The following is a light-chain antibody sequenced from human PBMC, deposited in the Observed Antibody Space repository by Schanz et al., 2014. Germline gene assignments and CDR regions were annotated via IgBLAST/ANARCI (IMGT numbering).Light chain of an antibody. V-gene: IGKV2-30*02. CDR2: KVS. Sequence: DVVMTQSPLSLPVTLGQPASISCRSSQSLVHSDGNTYLNWFQQRPGQSPRRLIYKVSNRDSGVPDRFSGSGSGTDFTLKISRVEAEDVGVYYCMQGTHWPWTFGQGTKVELK. J-gene: IGKJ1*01. CDR3: MQGTHWPWT. CDR1: QSLVHSDGNTY.